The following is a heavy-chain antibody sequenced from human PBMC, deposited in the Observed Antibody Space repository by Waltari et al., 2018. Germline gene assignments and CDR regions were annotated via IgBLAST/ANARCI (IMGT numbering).Heavy chain of an antibody. Sequence: QLQLQESGPGLVKPSETLSLTCTVSGGSISSRSYYWGWIPQPPGKGLEWIGDIYYSGSTYDNPSLKSRVTISVDTSKNQFSLKLSSVTAADTAVYCCGRGYSGDGSQIHWFDPWGQGTLVTVSS. J-gene: IGHJ5*02. CDR1: GGSISSRSYY. D-gene: IGHD5-12*01. CDR3: GRGYSGDGSQIHWFDP. CDR2: IYYSGST. V-gene: IGHV4-39*01.